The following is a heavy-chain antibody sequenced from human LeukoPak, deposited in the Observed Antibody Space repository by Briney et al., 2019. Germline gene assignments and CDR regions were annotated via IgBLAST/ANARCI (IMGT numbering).Heavy chain of an antibody. V-gene: IGHV3-49*03. J-gene: IGHJ4*02. Sequence: PGRPLRLSCTASGFTFDDYGLMWLRQAPGKGLEWVAFISSKPYGGTTEDAASVKGRFTISRNDSKSIVYLQMNSLEAEDTAIYYCDSSGYFDYWGQGTMVTVSS. CDR1: GFTFDDYG. CDR3: DSSGYFDY. D-gene: IGHD2-15*01. CDR2: ISSKPYGGTT.